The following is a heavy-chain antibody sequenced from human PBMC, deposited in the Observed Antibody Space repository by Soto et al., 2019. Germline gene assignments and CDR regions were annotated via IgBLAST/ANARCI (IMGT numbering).Heavy chain of an antibody. CDR2: IIPILGIA. Sequence: QVQLVQSGAEVKKPGSSVKVSCKASGGTFSSYTISWVRQAPGQGLEWMGRIIPILGIANYAQKFQGRVTITADKSTSTASMQLSSLRSEGTAVYYCARDHHRDYSASGSYSYYYGMDVWGQGTTVTVSS. J-gene: IGHJ6*02. V-gene: IGHV1-69*08. D-gene: IGHD3-10*01. CDR3: ARDHHRDYSASGSYSYYYGMDV. CDR1: GGTFSSYT.